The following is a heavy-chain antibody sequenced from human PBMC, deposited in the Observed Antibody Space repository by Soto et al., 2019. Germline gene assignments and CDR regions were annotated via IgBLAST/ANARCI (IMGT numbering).Heavy chain of an antibody. V-gene: IGHV1-8*01. Sequence: QVQLVQSGAEVKKPGASVKVSCKASGYTFTNYDINWVRQTTGQGLEWMGWMNPNSGDTGYAQKFQGRVTMTRNTAISTAYMELSSLTFEDTAIYSCARAPRNWGFDFWGQGTLVTVPS. D-gene: IGHD7-27*01. CDR1: GYTFTNYD. CDR3: ARAPRNWGFDF. CDR2: MNPNSGDT. J-gene: IGHJ4*02.